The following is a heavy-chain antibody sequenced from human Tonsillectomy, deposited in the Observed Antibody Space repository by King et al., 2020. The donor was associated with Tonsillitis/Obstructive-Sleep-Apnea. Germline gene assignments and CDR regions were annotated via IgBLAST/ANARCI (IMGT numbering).Heavy chain of an antibody. V-gene: IGHV1-46*01. Sequence: GQLVQSGAEVKRPGASVKVSCKASGYTFTSYYFHWVRQAPGQGLEWMGIINPSGGRTSYAQKFQGRVTMTSDTSTSTVYMELSSLRSEDTAVYYCARQAGCLDSYSYMLLWGKGPTVTVSS. CDR2: INPSGGRT. CDR1: GYTFTSYY. D-gene: IGHD3-16*01. CDR3: ARQAGCLDSYSYMLL. J-gene: IGHJ6*03.